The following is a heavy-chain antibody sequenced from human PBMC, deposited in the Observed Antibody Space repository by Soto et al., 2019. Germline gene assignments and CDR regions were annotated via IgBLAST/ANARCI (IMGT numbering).Heavy chain of an antibody. Sequence: QVQLVQSGAEVKKPGASVKVSCKASGYTFTSYYMHWVRQAPGQGLEWMGIINPSGGSTSYAQKFQGRVTMTRDTSTSTVYMELSSLRSEDTAVYYCARDGGIAVAGILPRGNWFDPWGQGTLVTVSS. CDR1: GYTFTSYY. J-gene: IGHJ5*02. V-gene: IGHV1-46*01. D-gene: IGHD6-19*01. CDR3: ARDGGIAVAGILPRGNWFDP. CDR2: INPSGGST.